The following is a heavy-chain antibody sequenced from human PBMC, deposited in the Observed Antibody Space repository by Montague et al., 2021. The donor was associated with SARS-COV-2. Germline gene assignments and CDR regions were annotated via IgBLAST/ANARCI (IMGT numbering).Heavy chain of an antibody. CDR3: ARLVVPAARYYYYYYYMDL. V-gene: IGHV4-34*01. Sequence: SETLSLTCAVYGGSFSGYYWSWIRQPPGKGLEWIGEINHSGSTNYNPSLKSRVTISVDTSKNQFSLKRSSVTAANTAVYYCARLVVPAARYYYYYYYMDLWGKGTTVTVSS. CDR2: INHSGST. J-gene: IGHJ6*03. D-gene: IGHD2-2*01. CDR1: GGSFSGYY.